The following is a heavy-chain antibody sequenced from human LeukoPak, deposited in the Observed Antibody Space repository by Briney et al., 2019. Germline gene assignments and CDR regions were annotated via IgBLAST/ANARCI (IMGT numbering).Heavy chain of an antibody. CDR3: AGGRSGNYGLFDY. CDR2: ISTDGSST. CDR1: GFTFSGYW. Sequence: PGGSLRLSCAASGFTFSGYWMHWVRQAPGEGLGWVSRISTDGSSTNYADSVKGRFTISRDNAKNTLYLQMNSLRADDTAVYYCAGGRSGNYGLFDYWGQGTLVTVSS. J-gene: IGHJ4*02. D-gene: IGHD1-26*01. V-gene: IGHV3-74*01.